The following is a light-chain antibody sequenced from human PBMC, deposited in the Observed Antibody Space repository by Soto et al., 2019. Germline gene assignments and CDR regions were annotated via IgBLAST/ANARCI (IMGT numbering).Light chain of an antibody. CDR3: QQYGRSIT. J-gene: IGKJ5*01. CDR1: QSVSSSY. V-gene: IGKV3-20*01. CDR2: GAS. Sequence: ERVMTQSPATLSVSPGARAPLSCRASQSVSSSYLAWYQQKPGQAPRLLIYGASSRATGIPDRFSGSGSGTDFTLTISRLEPEDFAVYYCQQYGRSITFGQGTRLEI.